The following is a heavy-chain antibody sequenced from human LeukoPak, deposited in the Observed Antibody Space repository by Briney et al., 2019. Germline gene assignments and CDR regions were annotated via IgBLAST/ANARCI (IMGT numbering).Heavy chain of an antibody. CDR2: ISGDT. Sequence: PGGSLRLSCAASGFTSDDHAMHWVRQAPGKGLEWVSLISGDTYYADSVKGRFTISRDNSKNSLYLQVNSLRTDDTALYYCASQTKYYYGSGSYWGAFDIWGQGTMVTVSS. V-gene: IGHV3-43*02. CDR1: GFTSDDHA. D-gene: IGHD3-10*01. J-gene: IGHJ3*02. CDR3: ASQTKYYYGSGSYWGAFDI.